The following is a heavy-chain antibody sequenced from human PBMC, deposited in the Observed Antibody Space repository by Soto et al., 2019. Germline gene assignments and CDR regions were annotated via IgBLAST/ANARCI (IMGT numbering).Heavy chain of an antibody. D-gene: IGHD6-13*01. J-gene: IGHJ4*02. Sequence: RASVKVSCKASGGTFSSYAISWVRQAPGQGLEWMGGIIPIFGTANYAQKFQGRVTITADESTSTAYMELSSLRSEDTAVYYCAREGGGSSSWYYFDYWGQGTLVTVSS. CDR3: AREGGGSSSWYYFDY. CDR1: GGTFSSYA. CDR2: IIPIFGTA. V-gene: IGHV1-69*13.